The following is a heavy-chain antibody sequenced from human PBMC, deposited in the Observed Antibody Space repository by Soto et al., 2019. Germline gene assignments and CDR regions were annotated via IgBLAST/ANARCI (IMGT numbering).Heavy chain of an antibody. CDR1: GFTVSSNY. J-gene: IGHJ4*02. CDR2: IYSGGST. Sequence: EVQLVESGGGLVQPGESLRLSCAASGFTVSSNYMSWVRQAPGKGLEWVSLIYSGGSTYYADSVKGRFTISRDKSKNTLYLQMNSLRAEDTAVYYCAGTSSLDYWGQGTLVTVSS. V-gene: IGHV3-66*01. CDR3: AGTSSLDY. D-gene: IGHD3-10*01.